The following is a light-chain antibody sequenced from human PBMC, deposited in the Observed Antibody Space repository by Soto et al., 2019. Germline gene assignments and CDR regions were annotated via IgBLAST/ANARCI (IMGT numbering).Light chain of an antibody. Sequence: QSALTQPASVSASPGEPITISCTGTSSDVGSYRLVSWYQQHPGKAPKLIIYEDEERPSGVSNRFSGSKSGNTASLTISGLQAEDEADYYCSSYAGRSTFVVFGGGTKVTVL. V-gene: IGLV2-23*01. CDR3: SSYAGRSTFVV. CDR1: SSDVGSYRL. J-gene: IGLJ2*01. CDR2: EDE.